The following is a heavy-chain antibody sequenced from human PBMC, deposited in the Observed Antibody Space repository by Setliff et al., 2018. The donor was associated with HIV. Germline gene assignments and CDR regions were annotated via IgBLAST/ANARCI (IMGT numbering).Heavy chain of an antibody. J-gene: IGHJ4*02. CDR2: IWYDGSNK. CDR1: GFTFSSHG. CDR3: TRTSRAAY. Sequence: GGSLRLSCEASGFTFSSHGMHWVRQAPGKGLEWVAVIWYDGSNKYYADSVKGRFTISRDNSKNTLYLQMNSLRAEDTAVYYCTRTSRAAYWGRGTLVTVSS. V-gene: IGHV3-33*01. D-gene: IGHD6-25*01.